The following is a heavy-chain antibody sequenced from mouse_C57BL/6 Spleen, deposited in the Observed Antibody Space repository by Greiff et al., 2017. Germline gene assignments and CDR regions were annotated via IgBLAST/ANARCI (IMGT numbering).Heavy chain of an antibody. CDR3: ARSGQLRLSWFAY. CDR1: GYAFSSSW. CDR2: IYPGDGDT. D-gene: IGHD3-2*02. J-gene: IGHJ3*01. Sequence: QVQLQQSGPELVKPGASVKISCKASGYAFSSSWMNWVKQRPGKGLEWIGRIYPGDGDTNYNGKFKGKATLTADKSSSTAYMQLSSLTSEDSAVYFCARSGQLRLSWFAYWVQGTLVTVSA. V-gene: IGHV1-82*01.